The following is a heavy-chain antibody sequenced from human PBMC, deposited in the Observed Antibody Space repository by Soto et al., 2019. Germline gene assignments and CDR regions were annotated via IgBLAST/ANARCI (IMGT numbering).Heavy chain of an antibody. CDR3: ARDKQKWSRFRNYYYYGMDV. Sequence: GASVKVSCKASGGTFSSYANSWVRQAPGQGLEWMGGIIPIFGTANYAQKFQGRVTITADESTSTAYMELSSLRSEDTAVYYCARDKQKWSRFRNYYYYGMDVWGQGTTVTVSS. V-gene: IGHV1-69*13. CDR1: GGTFSSYA. J-gene: IGHJ6*02. CDR2: IIPIFGTA. D-gene: IGHD2-15*01.